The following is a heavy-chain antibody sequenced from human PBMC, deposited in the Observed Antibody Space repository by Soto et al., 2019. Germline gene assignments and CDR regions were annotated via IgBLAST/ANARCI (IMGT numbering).Heavy chain of an antibody. CDR1: GFTFGDDA. V-gene: IGHV3-49*04. J-gene: IGHJ4*02. Sequence: GGSLRLSCTTSGFTFGDDAITWVRQAPGKGLEWVGFIRSTIYGGTTEHGASVKGRFTISRDDSKSIAYLQVSSLKTEDTAVYYCARTHLWSYTYYFDYWGKGTLVTVSS. CDR2: IRSTIYGGTT. D-gene: IGHD5-18*01. CDR3: ARTHLWSYTYYFDY.